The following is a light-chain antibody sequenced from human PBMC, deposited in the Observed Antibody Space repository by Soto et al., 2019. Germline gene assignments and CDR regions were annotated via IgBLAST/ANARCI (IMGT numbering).Light chain of an antibody. V-gene: IGKV1-5*01. CDR1: QSISTW. J-gene: IGKJ1*01. Sequence: SQSISTWLAWYQQKPGKAPNLLIYEASTLENGVSSRFSGSGSGTEFTLTISSLQPDDIATYYCQQYNLYPWTFGQGTKVDIK. CDR2: EAS. CDR3: QQYNLYPWT.